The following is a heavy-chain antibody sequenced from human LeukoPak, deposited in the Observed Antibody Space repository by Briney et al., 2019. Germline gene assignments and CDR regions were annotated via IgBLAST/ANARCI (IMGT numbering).Heavy chain of an antibody. V-gene: IGHV4-31*03. J-gene: IGHJ4*02. CDR3: ARAARDDYVWGSYRLDY. D-gene: IGHD3-16*02. CDR1: GGSISSGGYY. Sequence: SETLSLTCTVSGGSISSGGYYWSWIRQHPGKGLEWIGYIYYSGSTYYNPSLKSRVTISVDTSKNQFSLKLSSVTAADTAVYYCARAARDDYVWGSYRLDYWGQGTLVTVSS. CDR2: IYYSGST.